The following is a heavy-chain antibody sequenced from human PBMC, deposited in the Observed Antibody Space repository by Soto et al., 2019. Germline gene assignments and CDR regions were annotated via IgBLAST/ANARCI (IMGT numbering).Heavy chain of an antibody. CDR1: GFTVSSNY. D-gene: IGHD4-17*01. J-gene: IGHJ4*02. Sequence: GGSLRLSCAASGFTVSSNYMSWVRQAPGKGLEWVSGIYSGGSTYYADSVKGRFTISRDNSKNTLYLQMNSLRAEDTAVYYCASIHDYGGNSDYWGQGTLVTVSS. CDR3: ASIHDYGGNSDY. CDR2: IYSGGST. V-gene: IGHV3-53*01.